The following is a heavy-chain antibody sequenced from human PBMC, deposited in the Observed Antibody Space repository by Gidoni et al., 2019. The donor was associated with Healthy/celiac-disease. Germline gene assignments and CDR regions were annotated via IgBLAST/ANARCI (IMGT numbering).Heavy chain of an antibody. J-gene: IGHJ4*02. D-gene: IGHD3-3*01. CDR1: GFTFSSYG. CDR3: AKPYYDFWSGFDY. Sequence: QVQLVESVGGVVQPGRSLRLSCAASGFTFSSYGMHWVRQAPGKGLEWGAVISYDGSNKYYADYVKGRFTISRDNSKNTLYLQMNSLRAEDTAVYYCAKPYYDFWSGFDYWGQGTLVTVSS. V-gene: IGHV3-30*18. CDR2: ISYDGSNK.